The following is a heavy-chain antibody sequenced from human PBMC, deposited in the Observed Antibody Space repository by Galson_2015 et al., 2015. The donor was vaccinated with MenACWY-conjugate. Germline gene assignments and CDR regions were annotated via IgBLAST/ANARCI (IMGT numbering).Heavy chain of an antibody. D-gene: IGHD3-22*01. V-gene: IGHV3-48*03. Sequence: SLRLSCAASGFTFNNYWMSWVRQAPGKGLEWVSYISSSGNTIYYADSVKGRFTISRDNAKNSLYLQMNSLRAEDTAVYYCARGVYDSSGYYLPWGQGTLVTVSS. CDR1: GFTFNNYW. CDR2: ISSSGNTI. J-gene: IGHJ1*01. CDR3: ARGVYDSSGYYLP.